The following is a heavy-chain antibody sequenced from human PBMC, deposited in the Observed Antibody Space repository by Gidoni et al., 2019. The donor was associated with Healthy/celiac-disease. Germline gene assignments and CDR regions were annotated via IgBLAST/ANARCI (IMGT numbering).Heavy chain of an antibody. CDR1: GFTFSSYA. CDR2: ISGSGGST. V-gene: IGHV3-23*01. CDR3: AKVPYSGSYLYYFDY. J-gene: IGHJ4*02. Sequence: EVQLLESGGGLVQPGGSLRLSCAASGFTFSSYAMNWVRQAPGKGLGWVSAISGSGGSTYYADSVKGRFTISRDNSKNTLYLQMSSLRAEDTAVYYCAKVPYSGSYLYYFDYWGQGTLLTVSS. D-gene: IGHD1-26*01.